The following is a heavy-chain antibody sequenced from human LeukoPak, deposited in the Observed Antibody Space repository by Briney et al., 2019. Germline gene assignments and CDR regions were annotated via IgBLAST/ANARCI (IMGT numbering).Heavy chain of an antibody. V-gene: IGHV1-69*01. D-gene: IGHD3-16*02. Sequence: ASVKVSCKASGGTFSSYVINWVRQAPGQGLEWMGGIIPIFGTANYAQKFQGRATIIADESTSTAYMELSSLRSEDTAVYYCATLRLGQLSFDFWGQGTLVTVSS. CDR2: IIPIFGTA. CDR3: ATLRLGQLSFDF. CDR1: GGTFSSYV. J-gene: IGHJ4*02.